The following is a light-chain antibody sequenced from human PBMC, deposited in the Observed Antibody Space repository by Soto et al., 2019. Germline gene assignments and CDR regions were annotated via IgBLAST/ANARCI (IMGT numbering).Light chain of an antibody. V-gene: IGLV1-44*01. CDR1: NSNIGSHT. Sequence: QSMLTQPPSASGTPGQRVTISCSGSNSNIGSHTVNWYQQLPGTAPKLLIYSNSQRPLGVPVRFSGSKSGTSASLAISGLQSEGEADYYCASGDDKIYVVGRGTKVTV. J-gene: IGLJ1*01. CDR3: ASGDDKIYV. CDR2: SNS.